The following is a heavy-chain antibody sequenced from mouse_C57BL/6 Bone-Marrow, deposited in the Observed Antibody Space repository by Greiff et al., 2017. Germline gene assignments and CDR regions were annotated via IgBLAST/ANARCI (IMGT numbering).Heavy chain of an antibody. CDR1: GFTFSSYA. J-gene: IGHJ2*01. D-gene: IGHD2-5*01. CDR2: ISSGGDYI. CDR3: TRGYYSNYDYFDY. Sequence: EVMLVESGEGLVKPGGSLKLSCAASGFTFSSYAMSWVRQTPEKRLEWVAYISSGGDYIYYADTVKGRLTISRDNARNTLYLQMSSLKSEDTAMYYCTRGYYSNYDYFDYWGQGTTLTVSS. V-gene: IGHV5-9-1*02.